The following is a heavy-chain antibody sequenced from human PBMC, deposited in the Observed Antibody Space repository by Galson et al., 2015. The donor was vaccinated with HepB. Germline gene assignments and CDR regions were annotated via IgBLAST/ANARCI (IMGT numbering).Heavy chain of an antibody. CDR1: GFTFSSYS. J-gene: IGHJ5*02. V-gene: IGHV3-21*01. Sequence: SLRLSCAASGFTFSSYSMNWVRQAPGKGLEWVSSISSSSSYIYYADSVKGRFTISGDNAKNSLYLQMNSLRAEDTAVYYCAREPLTMVRGTNWFDPWGQGTLVTVSS. CDR3: AREPLTMVRGTNWFDP. CDR2: ISSSSSYI. D-gene: IGHD3-10*01.